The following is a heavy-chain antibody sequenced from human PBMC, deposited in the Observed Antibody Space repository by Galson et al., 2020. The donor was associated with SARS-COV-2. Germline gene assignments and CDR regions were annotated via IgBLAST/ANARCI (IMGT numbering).Heavy chain of an antibody. Sequence: TGGSLRLSCAASGFTFSSYGMHWVRQAPGKGLEWVAVIWYDGSNKYYADSVKGRFTISRDNSKNTLYLQMNSLRAEDTAGYYCARDGPHSSGWYGLGYYYYGMDGWGQGATVTVSS. CDR1: GFTFSSYG. D-gene: IGHD6-19*01. CDR3: ARDGPHSSGWYGLGYYYYGMDG. CDR2: IWYDGSNK. J-gene: IGHJ6*02. V-gene: IGHV3-33*01.